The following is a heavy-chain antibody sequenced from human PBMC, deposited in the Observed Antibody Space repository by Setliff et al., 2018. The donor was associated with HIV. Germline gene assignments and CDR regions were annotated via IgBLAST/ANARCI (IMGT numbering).Heavy chain of an antibody. CDR2: INTDGSDT. J-gene: IGHJ4*02. V-gene: IGHV3-74*01. CDR1: GFTFGNYW. CDR3: VRGSLVPGVDY. D-gene: IGHD3-3*02. Sequence: GGSLRLSCAASGFTFGNYWMHWVRQAPGKGPVDISHINTDGSDTNYAASVKGRFTISRDNAKYTLYLQMNSLRVEDTAVYYCVRGSLVPGVDYWGQGTLV.